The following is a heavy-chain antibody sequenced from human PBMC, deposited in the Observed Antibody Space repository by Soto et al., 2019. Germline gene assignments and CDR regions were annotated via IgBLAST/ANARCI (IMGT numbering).Heavy chain of an antibody. CDR2: IYPGDSDT. V-gene: IGHV5-51*01. J-gene: IGHJ6*02. Sequence: GESLQISCRGSGYSFTSYWIGWVRQMPGKGLEWMGIIYPGDSDTRYSPSFQGQVTISADKSISTAYLQWSRLKASDTAMYYCARQPPLIWKSYYYYGIDLWGQGTLVTVSS. CDR3: ARQPPLIWKSYYYYGIDL. CDR1: GYSFTSYW. D-gene: IGHD1-1*01.